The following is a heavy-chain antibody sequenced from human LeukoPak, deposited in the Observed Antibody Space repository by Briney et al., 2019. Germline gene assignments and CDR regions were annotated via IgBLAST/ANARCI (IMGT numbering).Heavy chain of an antibody. CDR2: ISGSGGST. D-gene: IGHD5-18*01. CDR1: GFTFSSYA. Sequence: GGSLRLSCAASGFTFSSYAMSWVRQAPGKGLEWVSAISGSGGSTYYADSVKGRFTISRDNSKDTLYLQMNSLRAEDTAVYYCAREGDVRAMGKDAFDIWGQGTMVTVSS. CDR3: AREGDVRAMGKDAFDI. V-gene: IGHV3-23*01. J-gene: IGHJ3*02.